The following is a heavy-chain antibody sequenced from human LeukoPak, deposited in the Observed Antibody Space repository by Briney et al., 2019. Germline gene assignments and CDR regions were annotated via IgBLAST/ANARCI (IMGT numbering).Heavy chain of an antibody. J-gene: IGHJ6*03. Sequence: GGSLRLSWAAAGFTFSSYSMNWLRQAPGKGLWLVLYISSSSSTIYYPDSVRGRFTISRDNAKNSLFLQMNSLRAEDTAVYYCARAAVTSSYYYYYYMDVWGKGSTVTVSS. CDR1: GFTFSSYS. CDR3: ARAAVTSSYYYYYYMDV. D-gene: IGHD2-21*02. V-gene: IGHV3-48*01. CDR2: ISSSSSTI.